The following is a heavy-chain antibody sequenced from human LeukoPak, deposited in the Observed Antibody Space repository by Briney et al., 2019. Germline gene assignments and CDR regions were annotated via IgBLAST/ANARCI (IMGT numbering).Heavy chain of an antibody. D-gene: IGHD3-10*01. V-gene: IGHV3-21*01. CDR2: ISSSSSYI. J-gene: IGHJ4*02. Sequence: GGSLRLSCAASGFTFSSYSMNWVRQAPGEGLEWVSSISSSSSYIYYADSVKGRFTISRDNAKSSLYLQMNSLRAEDTAVYYCARDTAGLWFGEINYFDYWGQGTLVTVSS. CDR1: GFTFSSYS. CDR3: ARDTAGLWFGEINYFDY.